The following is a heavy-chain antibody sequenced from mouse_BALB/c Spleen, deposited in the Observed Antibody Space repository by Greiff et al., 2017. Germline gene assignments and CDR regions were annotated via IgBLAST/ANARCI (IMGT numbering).Heavy chain of an antibody. Sequence: EVKLMESGGGLVKPGGSLKLSCAASGFTFSSYAMSWVRQTPEKRLEWVASISSGGSTYYPDSVKGRFTISRDNARNILYLQMSSLRSEDTAMYYCARGSYGPYYYAMDYWGQGTSVTVSS. CDR1: GFTFSSYA. CDR2: ISSGGST. V-gene: IGHV5-6-5*01. D-gene: IGHD3-3*01. J-gene: IGHJ4*01. CDR3: ARGSYGPYYYAMDY.